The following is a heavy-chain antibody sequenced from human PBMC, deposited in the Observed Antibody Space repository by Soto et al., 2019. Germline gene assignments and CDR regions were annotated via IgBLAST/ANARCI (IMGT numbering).Heavy chain of an antibody. V-gene: IGHV3-33*01. CDR3: ARDGVGATTYFGYFDY. CDR2: IRYDGSNE. J-gene: IGHJ4*02. D-gene: IGHD1-26*01. Sequence: QVQLVESGGGVVQPGRSLRLSCGASGYSFGGYGMHWVRQAPGKGLEWVAVIRYDGSNEYYADSAKGRFTISRDNSKNTLYLQMNSLRAEDTAVYYCARDGVGATTYFGYFDYWGQGTLVTVSS. CDR1: GYSFGGYG.